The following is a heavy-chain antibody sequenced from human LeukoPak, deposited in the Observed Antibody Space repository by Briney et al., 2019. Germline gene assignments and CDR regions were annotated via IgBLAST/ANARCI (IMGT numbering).Heavy chain of an antibody. J-gene: IGHJ4*02. D-gene: IGHD6-13*01. CDR1: GFTFSSYG. Sequence: PGGSLRLSCAASGFTFSSYGMHWVRQAPGKGLEWVAVISYDGSNKYYADSVKGRFTISRDNAKNSLYLQMNSLRAEDTAVYYCAREDGYSSSLFDYWGQGTLVTVSS. CDR2: ISYDGSNK. V-gene: IGHV3-30*03. CDR3: AREDGYSSSLFDY.